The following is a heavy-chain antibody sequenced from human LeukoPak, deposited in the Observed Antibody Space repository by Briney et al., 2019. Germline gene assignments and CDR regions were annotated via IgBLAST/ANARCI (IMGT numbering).Heavy chain of an antibody. CDR2: ISSRSTNI. CDR3: ARDAQWLVPEGYFYYMDV. J-gene: IGHJ6*03. V-gene: IGHV3-21*01. Sequence: GGSLRLSCAGSGFTFSRYSMNWFRQAPGKGLERVSSISSRSTNIFYAHSVKGRFTISRDNAKNSLYLQMNSLGAEDTAVYYCARDAQWLVPEGYFYYMDVWGKGTTVTVSS. CDR1: GFTFSRYS. D-gene: IGHD6-19*01.